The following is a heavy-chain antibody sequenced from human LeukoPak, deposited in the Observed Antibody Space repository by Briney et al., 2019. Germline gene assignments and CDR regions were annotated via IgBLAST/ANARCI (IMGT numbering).Heavy chain of an antibody. V-gene: IGHV1-8*01. CDR2: MNPSSGNT. CDR1: GYTFTGYD. CDR3: ARGRDYYYDSSGYYRPFDY. J-gene: IGHJ4*02. Sequence: ASVKVSCKASGYTFTGYDINWVRQATGQGLEWMGWMNPSSGNTGYAQKFQGRVTMTRNTSISTAYMELSSLRSEDTAVYYCARGRDYYYDSSGYYRPFDYWGQGTLVTVSS. D-gene: IGHD3-22*01.